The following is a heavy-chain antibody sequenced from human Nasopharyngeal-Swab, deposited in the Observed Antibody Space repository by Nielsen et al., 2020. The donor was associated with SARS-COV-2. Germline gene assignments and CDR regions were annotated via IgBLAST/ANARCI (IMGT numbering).Heavy chain of an antibody. V-gene: IGHV1-8*01. D-gene: IGHD2-2*01. Sequence: ASVKVSCKASGYTFTSYDINWVRQATGQGLEWMGWMNPNSGNTGYAQKFQGRVTMTRNTSISTAYMELSSLRSEDTAVYYCARLFVVVPAAPNSYMDVWGKGTTVTVSS. CDR1: GYTFTSYD. CDR2: MNPNSGNT. J-gene: IGHJ6*03. CDR3: ARLFVVVPAAPNSYMDV.